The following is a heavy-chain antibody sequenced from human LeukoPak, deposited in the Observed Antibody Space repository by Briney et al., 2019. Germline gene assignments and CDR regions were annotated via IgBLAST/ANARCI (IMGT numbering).Heavy chain of an antibody. CDR3: ARDHSSSWYPDRHFDY. Sequence: ASVKVSCKASGYTFTNYYVHWVRQAPGQGLDWMGIINPSGGSTSYAQKFQGRVTMTRDMSTSTVYMELSSLRSEDTAVYYCARDHSSSWYPDRHFDYWGQGTLVTVSS. D-gene: IGHD6-13*01. CDR1: GYTFTNYY. V-gene: IGHV1-46*01. CDR2: INPSGGST. J-gene: IGHJ4*02.